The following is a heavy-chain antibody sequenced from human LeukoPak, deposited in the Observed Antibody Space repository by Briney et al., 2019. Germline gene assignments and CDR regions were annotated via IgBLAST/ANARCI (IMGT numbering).Heavy chain of an antibody. D-gene: IGHD1-1*01. CDR1: GFTFSAYA. CDR2: ISYDGNNE. Sequence: GRSLRLSCAASGFTFSAYAMHWVRQAPRKGLEWVAIISYDGNNEYYADSVKGRFSISRDNSKNTLYLQMNSLRPEDTAVYYCAMSWTINWADYWGQGTLVIVSS. CDR3: AMSWTINWADY. J-gene: IGHJ4*02. V-gene: IGHV3-30-3*01.